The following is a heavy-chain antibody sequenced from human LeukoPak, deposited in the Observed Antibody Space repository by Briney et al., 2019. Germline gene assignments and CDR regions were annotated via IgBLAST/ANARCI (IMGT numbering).Heavy chain of an antibody. CDR1: GFTFSSYS. V-gene: IGHV3-21*01. D-gene: IGHD3-10*01. Sequence: GGSLRLSCAASGFTFSSYSMNWVRQAPGKGLEWVSSISSSSSYIYYADSVKGRFTISRDNAKNSLYLQMNSLRAEDTAVYYCARSQLWFGELLYDYWGQGTLVTVSS. CDR2: ISSSSSYI. J-gene: IGHJ4*02. CDR3: ARSQLWFGELLYDY.